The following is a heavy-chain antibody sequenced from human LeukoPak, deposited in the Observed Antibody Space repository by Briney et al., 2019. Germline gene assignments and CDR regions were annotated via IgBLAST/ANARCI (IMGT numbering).Heavy chain of an antibody. D-gene: IGHD6-13*01. Sequence: SETLSLTCTVSDGSVSSVGYYWGWIRQPPGKGLEWIGSIYYSGSTYYNPSLKSRVTISIDTSKNHFSLNLASVTAADTAFYYCARRTIAAAGTDFDYWGQGTLVTVSS. J-gene: IGHJ4*02. CDR3: ARRTIAAAGTDFDY. CDR2: IYYSGST. V-gene: IGHV4-39*02. CDR1: DGSVSSVGYY.